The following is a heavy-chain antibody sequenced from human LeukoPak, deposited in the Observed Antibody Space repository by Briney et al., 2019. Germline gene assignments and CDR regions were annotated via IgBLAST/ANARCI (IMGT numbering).Heavy chain of an antibody. V-gene: IGHV3-53*01. CDR2: IYNGGST. CDR3: ARGSPEILRSYYYYYMDV. J-gene: IGHJ6*03. CDR1: GFTVSSNY. D-gene: IGHD4-17*01. Sequence: GGSLRLLCAASGFTVSSNYMSWVRQPPGKGLEEVSGIYNGGSTYYADSVQGRFITSRDNSTNKLYLQKNSLVAEDTAVYYCARGSPEILRSYYYYYMDVWGKGTMVTVSS.